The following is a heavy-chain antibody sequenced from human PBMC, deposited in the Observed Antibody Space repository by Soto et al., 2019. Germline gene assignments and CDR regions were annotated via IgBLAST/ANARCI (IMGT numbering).Heavy chain of an antibody. D-gene: IGHD2-8*01. Sequence: EVQLLESGGGLVQPGGSLRLSCAASGFTFSSYAMSWVRQAPGKGLEWVSAISGSGRSTYYADSVKGRFNISRDNSKNSPYLQFNSLRAEDTAVYYGAESAAVSTAFDIWGQGTMVTVSS. V-gene: IGHV3-23*01. CDR1: GFTFSSYA. J-gene: IGHJ3*02. CDR3: AESAAVSTAFDI. CDR2: ISGSGRST.